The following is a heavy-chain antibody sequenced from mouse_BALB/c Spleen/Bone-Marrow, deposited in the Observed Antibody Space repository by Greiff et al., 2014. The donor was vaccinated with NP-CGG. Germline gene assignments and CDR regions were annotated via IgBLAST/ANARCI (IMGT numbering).Heavy chain of an antibody. V-gene: IGHV5-6-4*01. J-gene: IGHJ3*01. Sequence: EVQLVESGGGLVKPGGSLKLSCAASGFTFSSYTMSWVRQTPEKRLEWVATTSSGGSYTYYPDSVKGRFTISRDNAKNTLYLQMSSLKSEDTAMYYCTRDDYDGAWFAYWGQGTPVTVSA. CDR3: TRDDYDGAWFAY. CDR1: GFTFSSYT. CDR2: TSSGGSYT. D-gene: IGHD2-4*01.